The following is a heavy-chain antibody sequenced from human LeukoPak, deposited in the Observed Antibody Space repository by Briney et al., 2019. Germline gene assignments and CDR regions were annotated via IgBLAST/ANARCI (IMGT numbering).Heavy chain of an antibody. CDR3: AREEYGDHMW. J-gene: IGHJ4*02. CDR2: IRQDGSEK. D-gene: IGHD4-17*01. V-gene: IGHV3-7*01. CDR1: GFTFSRNG. Sequence: GGSLRLSCAASGFTFSRNGMSWVRQAPGKGLEWVANIRQDGSEKYYVDSVKGRFTISRDNARNSLYLQMNNLRAEDTAVYYCAREEYGDHMWWGQGAMVTVSS.